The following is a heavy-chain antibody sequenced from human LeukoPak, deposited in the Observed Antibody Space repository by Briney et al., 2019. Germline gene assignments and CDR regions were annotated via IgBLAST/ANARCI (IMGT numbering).Heavy chain of an antibody. CDR3: ARGYSSPM. CDR2: IYDGGGT. CDR1: GFTVGYNY. Sequence: GGALRLSCAASGFTVGYNYMSGVRQAPGKGLEWVSAIYDGGGTYYADSVKGRFTMSRDNSKSTLYLQMNSLRADDTAVYYCARGYSSPMGGQGILVTVSS. J-gene: IGHJ4*02. D-gene: IGHD6-13*01. V-gene: IGHV3-53*01.